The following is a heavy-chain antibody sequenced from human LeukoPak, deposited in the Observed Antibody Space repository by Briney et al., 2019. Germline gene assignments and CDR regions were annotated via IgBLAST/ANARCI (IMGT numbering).Heavy chain of an antibody. CDR3: ARHSSSWYPDY. Sequence: SETLSLTCTVSGGSIRSYYWSWIRQPPRKGLEWIGYIHFTGSTKYNPSLNSRVTMSVDTSKNQFSLELSSVTASDTAVYFCARHSSSWYPDYWGQGTLVTVSS. J-gene: IGHJ4*02. D-gene: IGHD6-13*01. CDR1: GGSIRSYY. V-gene: IGHV4-59*08. CDR2: IHFTGST.